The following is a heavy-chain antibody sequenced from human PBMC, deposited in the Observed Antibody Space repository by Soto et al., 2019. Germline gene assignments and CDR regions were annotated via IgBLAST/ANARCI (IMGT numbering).Heavy chain of an antibody. CDR3: ARKSPDSSGWYDRNWYFDL. D-gene: IGHD6-19*01. CDR2: SHHSGST. Sequence: QVQLQQWGAGLLKPSETLSLTCAVYGGSFSGYYWSWIRQPPGKGLEWIGESHHSGSTNYNPSLRSRVTISVDTSKNQFSLILSSVTAANTAVYYCARKSPDSSGWYDRNWYFDLWGRGTLVTVSS. J-gene: IGHJ2*01. V-gene: IGHV4-34*01. CDR1: GGSFSGYY.